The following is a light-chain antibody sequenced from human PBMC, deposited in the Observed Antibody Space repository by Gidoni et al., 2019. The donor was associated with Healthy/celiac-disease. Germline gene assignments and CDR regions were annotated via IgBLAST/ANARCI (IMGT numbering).Light chain of an antibody. Sequence: QSVLTQPPSVSGAPGQRVTISSTGSSSNIGAGYDVHWYQQLPGTAPKLLIYGNSNRPSGVPDRFSGSKSGTSASLAITGLQAEDEADYYCQSYDSSLSGRDVVFGGGTKLTVL. CDR2: GNS. CDR3: QSYDSSLSGRDVV. V-gene: IGLV1-40*01. CDR1: SSNIGAGYD. J-gene: IGLJ2*01.